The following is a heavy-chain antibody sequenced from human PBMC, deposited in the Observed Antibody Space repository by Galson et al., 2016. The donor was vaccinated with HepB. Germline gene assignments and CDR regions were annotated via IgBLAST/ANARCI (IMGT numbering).Heavy chain of an antibody. CDR1: GFTFSSYA. V-gene: IGHV3-64D*09. CDR3: VKGVSTTWHRSQGDY. J-gene: IGHJ4*02. Sequence: SLRLSCAASGFTFSSYAMHWARKAPGKGLEYVSASSCNGGSTYYADSVKGRFTISRDNSKNTLYLKMSSMRAEDTAVYYCVKGVSTTWHRSQGDYWGQGTLVTVAS. CDR2: SSCNGGST. D-gene: IGHD3-10*01.